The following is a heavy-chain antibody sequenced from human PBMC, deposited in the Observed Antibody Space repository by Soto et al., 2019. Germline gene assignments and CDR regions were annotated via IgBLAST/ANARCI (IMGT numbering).Heavy chain of an antibody. J-gene: IGHJ6*02. V-gene: IGHV6-1*01. Sequence: LSLTCAISGDSVSANNAAWNWIRQSPSRGLEWLGRTYFRSKWNYDYAESVKSRLTITPDTTNNQISLQLNSVIPEDAAVYYCVRQPLANLALYGMDVWGQGTTVTVSS. CDR3: VRQPLANLALYGMDV. CDR1: GDSVSANNAA. CDR2: TYFRSKWNY. D-gene: IGHD6-6*01.